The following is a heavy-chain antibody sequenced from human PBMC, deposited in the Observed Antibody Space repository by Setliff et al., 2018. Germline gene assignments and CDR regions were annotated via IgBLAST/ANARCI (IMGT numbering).Heavy chain of an antibody. J-gene: IGHJ6*03. V-gene: IGHV4-59*05. CDR3: ARHDARGYYYYMDV. CDR2: IYYSGTT. Sequence: SETLSLTCTVSGGSLSSHYWSWIRQPPGKGLEWIGSIYYSGTTYYNPSLKSPVTISIDTSKNQFSLKLSSVTAADTAIYYCARHDARGYYYYMDVWGEGTTVTVSS. CDR1: GGSLSSHY. D-gene: IGHD3-10*01.